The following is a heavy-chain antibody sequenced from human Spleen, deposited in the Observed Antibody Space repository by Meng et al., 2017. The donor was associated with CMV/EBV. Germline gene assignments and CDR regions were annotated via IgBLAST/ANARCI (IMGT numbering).Heavy chain of an antibody. J-gene: IGHJ4*02. D-gene: IGHD3-10*01. V-gene: IGHV4-61*08. CDR1: GDSISSDAYY. CDR2: IYYSGST. CDR3: ARIPLVRGAISKYYFDY. Sequence: GSLRLSCTVSGDSISSDAYYWSWIRQPPGRGLEWIACIYYSGSTSYNPSLKSRVTISLDTSNNQFSLMLTSVTSADTAVHYCARIPLVRGAISKYYFDYWGQGTLVTVSS.